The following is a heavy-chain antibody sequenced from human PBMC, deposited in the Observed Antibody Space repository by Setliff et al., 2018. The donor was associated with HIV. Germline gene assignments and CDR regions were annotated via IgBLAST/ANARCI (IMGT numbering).Heavy chain of an antibody. CDR3: ARRIDNSGSFPDKNWFDT. Sequence: PSETLSLTCAVSGDSIGTYSWHWLRQPPGKGLEWIGYIYGSGSTGYNPSLTSRVTMSTDTPNNRFALKLTSVTAADTAVYYCARRIDNSGSFPDKNWFDTWGQGSLVTVSS. CDR1: GDSIGTYS. J-gene: IGHJ5*02. D-gene: IGHD3-10*01. CDR2: IYGSGST. V-gene: IGHV4-4*09.